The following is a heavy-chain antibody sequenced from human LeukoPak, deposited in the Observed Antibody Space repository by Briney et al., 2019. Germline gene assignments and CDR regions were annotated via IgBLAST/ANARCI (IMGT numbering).Heavy chain of an antibody. D-gene: IGHD1-26*01. CDR3: AREGVVATTPVPYFSAY. J-gene: IGHJ4*02. V-gene: IGHV3-30*04. Sequence: GGSLRLSCAASGFTFSRCAMNGVRQAPGEAREGVAVMSEYWSTTFYGDSVKGRFTISRDSPRNTLYLQVNSLRAEDTAVYYCAREGVVATTPVPYFSAYGGQGTPLTVPP. CDR1: GFTFSRCA. CDR2: MSEYWSTT.